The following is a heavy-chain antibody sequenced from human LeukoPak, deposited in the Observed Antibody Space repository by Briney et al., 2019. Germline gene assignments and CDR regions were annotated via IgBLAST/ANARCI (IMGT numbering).Heavy chain of an antibody. CDR2: INPSGGST. D-gene: IGHD1-26*01. Sequence: GASVKVSCKASGYTFTSYYMHWVRQAPGQGLEWMGIINPSGGSTSYAQKFQGRVTMTRDTSTSTVYMELSSLRSEDTAVYYCAKDQSRVGASDPFDYWGQGMQVGVSS. CDR1: GYTFTSYY. J-gene: IGHJ4*02. CDR3: AKDQSRVGASDPFDY. V-gene: IGHV1-46*01.